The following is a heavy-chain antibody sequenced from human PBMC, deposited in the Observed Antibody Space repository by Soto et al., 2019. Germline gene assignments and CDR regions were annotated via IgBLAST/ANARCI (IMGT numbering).Heavy chain of an antibody. Sequence: SVKVSCKASGGAFSSYAISWVRQAPGQGLEWMGGIIPIFGTANYAQKFQGRVTITADESTSTAYMELSSLRSEDTAVYYCARGYSSGWYFDLWGRGTLVTVSS. CDR3: ARGYSSGWYFDL. CDR1: GGAFSSYA. D-gene: IGHD6-19*01. V-gene: IGHV1-69*13. CDR2: IIPIFGTA. J-gene: IGHJ2*01.